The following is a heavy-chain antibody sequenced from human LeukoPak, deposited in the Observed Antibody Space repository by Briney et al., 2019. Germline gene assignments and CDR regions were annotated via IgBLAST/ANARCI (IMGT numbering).Heavy chain of an antibody. CDR3: AKDRGYTHGFEY. D-gene: IGHD5-12*01. J-gene: IGHJ4*02. CDR2: ISCGGSNK. CDR1: GCTFSSYG. Sequence: GGSLRLSCAASGCTFSSYGMHWVRQAPGKGLEWVAHISCGGSNKEYVDSVKGRFTISRDNAMNTLYLQMYSLRAEDTVVYYCAKDRGYTHGFEYWGQGTLVTVSS. V-gene: IGHV3-30*18.